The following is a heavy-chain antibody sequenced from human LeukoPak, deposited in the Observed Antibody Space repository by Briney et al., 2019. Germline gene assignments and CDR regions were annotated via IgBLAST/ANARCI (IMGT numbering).Heavy chain of an antibody. V-gene: IGHV1-18*01. Sequence: GASVKVSCKASGYTFTSFGISWVRQAPGQGPEWMGWISAYNGNTNYARKLQGRVTMTTDTSTSTAFMEVRSLRSDDTAVYYCARADSSSPPDAFDIWGQGTMVTVSS. CDR1: GYTFTSFG. J-gene: IGHJ3*02. CDR3: ARADSSSPPDAFDI. D-gene: IGHD6-13*01. CDR2: ISAYNGNT.